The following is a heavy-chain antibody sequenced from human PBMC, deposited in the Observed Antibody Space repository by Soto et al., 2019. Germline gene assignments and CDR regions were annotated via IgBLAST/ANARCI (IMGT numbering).Heavy chain of an antibody. Sequence: SVKVSCKASGGTFSNYAINWVRQAPGQGLEWMGGIIPIFGTANYAQKFQGRVTITADESTSTAYLDLSSLRSEDTAVYYCARPVQMATISRSYLFYWGQGTLVTVSS. J-gene: IGHJ4*02. D-gene: IGHD5-12*01. CDR1: GGTFSNYA. CDR2: IIPIFGTA. CDR3: ARPVQMATISRSYLFY. V-gene: IGHV1-69*13.